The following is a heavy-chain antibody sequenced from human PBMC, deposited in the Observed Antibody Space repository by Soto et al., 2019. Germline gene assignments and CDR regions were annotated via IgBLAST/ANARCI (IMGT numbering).Heavy chain of an antibody. CDR1: GYTFTCYY. D-gene: IGHD6-13*01. V-gene: IGHV1-2*02. CDR2: INPNCGGT. J-gene: IGHJ5*02. Sequence: DSVKGSCKAAGYTFTCYYMHWVRQAPGQGLEWMGWINPNCGGTNYAQKFRGRVTMTGDASMSTAYMELSSLRSEDTAVYHCARSPDIAAAGNRGNWFDPWGQGTLVTVSS. CDR3: ARSPDIAAAGNRGNWFDP.